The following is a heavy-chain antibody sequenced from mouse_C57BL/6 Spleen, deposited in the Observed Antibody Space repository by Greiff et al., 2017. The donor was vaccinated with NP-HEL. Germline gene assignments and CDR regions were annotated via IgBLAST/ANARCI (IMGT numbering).Heavy chain of an antibody. CDR1: GYTFTSYW. CDR2: IDPSDSYT. Sequence: QVQLQQPGAELVRPGTSVKLSCKASGYTFTSYWMHWVKQRPGQGLEWIGVIDPSDSYTNYNQKFKGKATLTVDTSSSTAYMQLSSLTSEDSSVYYCARYDWYFDVWGTGTTVTVSS. J-gene: IGHJ1*03. V-gene: IGHV1-59*01. CDR3: ARYDWYFDV.